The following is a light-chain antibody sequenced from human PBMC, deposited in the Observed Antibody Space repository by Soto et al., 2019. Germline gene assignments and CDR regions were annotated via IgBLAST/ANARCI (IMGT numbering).Light chain of an antibody. Sequence: EIVLTQSPGTLSLSPGERATLSCRASQSVSRNYLAWYQQRPGQAPRLLIYGASIRATGVPDRVSGSGSGTDFTLTISRPEPEDFAVYHCQQYGSSPPMYTFGQGTKLEFK. V-gene: IGKV3-20*01. J-gene: IGKJ2*01. CDR1: QSVSRNY. CDR2: GAS. CDR3: QQYGSSPPMYT.